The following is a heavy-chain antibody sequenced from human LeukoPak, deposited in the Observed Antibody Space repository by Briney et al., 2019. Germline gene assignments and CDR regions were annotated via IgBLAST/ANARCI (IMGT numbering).Heavy chain of an antibody. CDR1: GFTFSSYG. CDR3: ARVYSNSPEYGMDV. D-gene: IGHD2/OR15-2a*01. V-gene: IGHV3-33*01. J-gene: IGHJ6*02. Sequence: GGSLRLSCAASGFTFSSYGIYWVRQAPGKGLEWVAVIWYDGSNKYYADSVKGRFTISRDNSKNTVYLQMNSLRAEDTAVYYCARVYSNSPEYGMDVWGQGTTVTVSS. CDR2: IWYDGSNK.